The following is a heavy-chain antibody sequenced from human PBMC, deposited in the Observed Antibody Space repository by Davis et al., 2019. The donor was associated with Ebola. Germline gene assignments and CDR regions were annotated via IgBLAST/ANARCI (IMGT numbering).Heavy chain of an antibody. CDR3: ARANVGVTRDY. CDR1: GFTFDMYW. CDR2: IKEDGSEK. V-gene: IGHV3-7*03. J-gene: IGHJ4*02. D-gene: IGHD3-16*01. Sequence: ESLKISCAASGFTFDMYWMSWVRQAPGKGLEWLANIKEDGSEKFYVDSVRGRFTISRDNDNKSLYLQMNSLRAEDTAVYYCARANVGVTRDYWGQGILVTVSS.